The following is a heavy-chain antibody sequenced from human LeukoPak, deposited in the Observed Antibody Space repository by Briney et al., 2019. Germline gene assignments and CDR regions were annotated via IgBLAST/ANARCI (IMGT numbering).Heavy chain of an antibody. V-gene: IGHV3-23*01. Sequence: GGSLRLSCAASGFTFSSYAMSWVRQAPGKGLEWVSAISGSGGSTYYADSVKGRFTISRDNSKNTLYLQMNSLTAEDTAVYYCAKGGGVPKEKYYYYYMDVWGKGTTVTVSS. D-gene: IGHD1-26*01. CDR2: ISGSGGST. CDR3: AKGGGVPKEKYYYYYMDV. J-gene: IGHJ6*03. CDR1: GFTFSSYA.